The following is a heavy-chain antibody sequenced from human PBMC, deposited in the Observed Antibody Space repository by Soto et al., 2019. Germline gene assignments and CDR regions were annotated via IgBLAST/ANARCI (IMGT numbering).Heavy chain of an antibody. V-gene: IGHV3-33*01. CDR2: IWYDGSNK. J-gene: IGHJ4*02. CDR3: ARKGPAWEIDY. D-gene: IGHD1-26*01. Sequence: QVQLVESGGGVVQPGRSLRLSCAASGFTFDSYGMQWVRQAPGKGLEWVTGIWYDGSNKYYADSVKGRFTISRDNSKNMLYLQMNSLRAEDTAVYFYARKGPAWEIDYWGQGTLVTVSS. CDR1: GFTFDSYG.